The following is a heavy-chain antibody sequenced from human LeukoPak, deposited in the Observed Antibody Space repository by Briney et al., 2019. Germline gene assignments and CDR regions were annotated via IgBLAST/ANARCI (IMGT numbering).Heavy chain of an antibody. J-gene: IGHJ6*02. CDR1: GYTFTSYD. V-gene: IGHV1-18*01. CDR2: MNPNSGNT. D-gene: IGHD3-3*01. Sequence: ASVKVSCKASGYTFTSYDINWVRQATGQGLEWMGWMNPNSGNTNYAQKLQGRVTMTTDTSTSTAYMELRSLRSDDTAVYYCARSPLTIFGVVSASMDVWGQGTTVTVSS. CDR3: ARSPLTIFGVVSASMDV.